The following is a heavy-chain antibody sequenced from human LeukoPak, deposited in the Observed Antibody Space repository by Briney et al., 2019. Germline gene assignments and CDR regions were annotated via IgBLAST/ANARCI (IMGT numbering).Heavy chain of an antibody. CDR3: ARQTLVDTATLDDAFDI. Sequence: GESLKISCKGSGYSFTSYWIGWVRQMPGKGLEWMGIIYPGDSDTRYSPSFQGQATISADKSISTAYLQWSSLKASDTAMYYCARQTLVDTATLDDAFDIWGQGTMVTVSS. V-gene: IGHV5-51*01. CDR2: IYPGDSDT. CDR1: GYSFTSYW. J-gene: IGHJ3*02. D-gene: IGHD5-18*01.